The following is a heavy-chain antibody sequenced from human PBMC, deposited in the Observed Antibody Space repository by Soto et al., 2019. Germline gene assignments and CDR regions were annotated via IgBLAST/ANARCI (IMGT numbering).Heavy chain of an antibody. D-gene: IGHD3-22*01. CDR1: QYKFTNYC. CDR3: AIDFYDTDSLPVGAKHRCYAMDV. Sequence: QVQLVQSGAEVKKPGASVKVSCKASQYKFTNYCVHWVRQAPGQGLEWMGIINPSGGSTNYARRFRARVTMSRATSTSDVYMELSSLRSEDTAVYYWAIDFYDTDSLPVGAKHRCYAMDVCGIWTTVTVSS. J-gene: IGHJ6*04. CDR2: INPSGGST. V-gene: IGHV1-46*03.